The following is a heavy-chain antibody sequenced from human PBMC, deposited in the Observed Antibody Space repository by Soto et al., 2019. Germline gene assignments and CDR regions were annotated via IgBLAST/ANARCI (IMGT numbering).Heavy chain of an antibody. CDR1: GFTFSSYW. CDR3: AREIAVAGTGDAFDI. CDR2: IKHDGSEK. Sequence: EVQLVESGGGLVQPGGSLRLSCAASGFTFSSYWMSWVRQAPGKGLEWVANIKHDGSEKYYGDSVKGRFTISRDNAKNSLYLQMNSLRAEDTAVYYCAREIAVAGTGDAFDIWGQGTMVTVSS. V-gene: IGHV3-7*01. D-gene: IGHD6-19*01. J-gene: IGHJ3*02.